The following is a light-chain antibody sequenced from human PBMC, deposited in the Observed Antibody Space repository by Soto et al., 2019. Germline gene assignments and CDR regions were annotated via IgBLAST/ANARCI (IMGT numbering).Light chain of an antibody. Sequence: DIQMTQSPSTLSASVGDRVTITCRASQSISNWLAWYQQKPGKAPKLLIYDASSLETGVPSRFSGSGSGTEFTLPISSLQPDDFATYYCQQYNYYLYTFGQGTTLEIK. CDR2: DAS. J-gene: IGKJ2*01. CDR3: QQYNYYLYT. V-gene: IGKV1-5*01. CDR1: QSISNW.